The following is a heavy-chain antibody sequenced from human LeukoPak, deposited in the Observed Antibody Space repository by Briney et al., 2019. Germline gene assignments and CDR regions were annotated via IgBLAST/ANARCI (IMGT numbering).Heavy chain of an antibody. CDR2: INSDGSST. V-gene: IGHV3-74*01. D-gene: IGHD3-10*01. CDR3: ARGYLGGYFGSGSYYNLDY. Sequence: GGSLRLSCAASGFTFSSYWMHWVRQAPGKGLVWVSRINSDGSSTSYADSVKGRFTISRDNAKNSLYLQMNSLRAEDTAVYYCARGYLGGYFGSGSYYNLDYWGQGTLVTVSS. CDR1: GFTFSSYW. J-gene: IGHJ4*02.